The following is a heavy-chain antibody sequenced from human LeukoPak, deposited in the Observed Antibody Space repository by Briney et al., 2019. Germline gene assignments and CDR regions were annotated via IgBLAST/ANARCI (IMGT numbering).Heavy chain of an antibody. V-gene: IGHV3-30*02. Sequence: GGSLRLSCAASGFTFSSYGIHWVRQAPGKGLEWVAFIRFDGSNKYYSDSVKGRFTISRDNSKTTLYLQMNSLRAEDTAVYYCAKDLTVGITILRGVRRDFNWFDSWGQGTLVTVSS. CDR3: AKDLTVGITILRGVRRDFNWFDS. CDR1: GFTFSSYG. J-gene: IGHJ5*01. CDR2: IRFDGSNK. D-gene: IGHD3-10*01.